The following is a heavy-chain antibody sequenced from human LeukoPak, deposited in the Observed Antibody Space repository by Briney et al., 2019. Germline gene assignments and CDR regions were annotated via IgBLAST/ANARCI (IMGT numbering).Heavy chain of an antibody. V-gene: IGHV4-59*08. D-gene: IGHD3-22*01. J-gene: IGHJ5*01. CDR1: GGSISGYY. Sequence: SETLSLTCTVSGGSISGYYWSWIRQPPGKGLEWLGYIYNSGTTNYNPSLKSRVTISVDTSKSQFSLKLSSVTAADTAVHYCARHRGYYDSSTYNWFDSWGQGTLVTVSS. CDR2: IYNSGTT. CDR3: ARHRGYYDSSTYNWFDS.